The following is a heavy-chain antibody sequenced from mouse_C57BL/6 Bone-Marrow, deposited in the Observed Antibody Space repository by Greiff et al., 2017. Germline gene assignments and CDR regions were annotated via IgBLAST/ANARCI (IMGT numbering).Heavy chain of an antibody. Sequence: EVMLVESGGGLVKPGGSLKLSCAASGFTFSSYTMSWVRQTPEKRLQWVAAISGGGGNTYYPDSVKGRFTISRDNDKNILYLQRSSLRSEDTALYYCSRQVTTVLATKYFDVWGTGTTVTVSS. V-gene: IGHV5-9*01. D-gene: IGHD1-1*01. J-gene: IGHJ1*03. CDR3: SRQVTTVLATKYFDV. CDR1: GFTFSSYT. CDR2: ISGGGGNT.